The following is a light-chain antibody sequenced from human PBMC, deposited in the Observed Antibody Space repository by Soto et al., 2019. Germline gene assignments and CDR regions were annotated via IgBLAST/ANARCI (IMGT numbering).Light chain of an antibody. V-gene: IGKV3-15*01. CDR3: QQYNNWPPLT. CDR1: QDVSSK. Sequence: EIVMTQSPATLSVSPGEGATLSCRASQDVSSKLAWYQQKPGQAPRLLIYGASTRATGIPARFSGSGSGTEFTLTISSLQSEDFAIYYCQQYNNWPPLTFGGGTKVEIK. J-gene: IGKJ4*01. CDR2: GAS.